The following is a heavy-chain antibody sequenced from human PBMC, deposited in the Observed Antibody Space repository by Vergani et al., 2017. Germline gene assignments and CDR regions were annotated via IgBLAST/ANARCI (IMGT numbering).Heavy chain of an antibody. V-gene: IGHV7-4-1*01. J-gene: IGHJ4*02. D-gene: IGHD6-19*01. CDR3: ARAKRGRLAVGATDS. CDR1: GYSFNNYA. Sequence: QEHLVQSGSELKKPRASVKVSCKASGYSFNNYAIHWVRQAPGQGLEWLGWINPTTGNPTYARAFTGRFVFSLDTSISTAYLQIGSLKAEDTAVYFCARAKRGRLAVGATDSWGQGTLLTVSS. CDR2: INPTTGNP.